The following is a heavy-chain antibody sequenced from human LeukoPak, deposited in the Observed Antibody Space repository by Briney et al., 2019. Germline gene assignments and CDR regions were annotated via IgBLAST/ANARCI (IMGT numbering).Heavy chain of an antibody. Sequence: AAGKLCCNASGASFTSYAISWGRQAPGQGHEWMGGIIPSFGTANYAQKFQGRVKITADESTSTAYRKLSSLRSEDTAVYYCARHSGNYPYMDVWGKGTTVTVSS. J-gene: IGHJ6*03. V-gene: IGHV1-69*13. CDR1: GASFTSYA. CDR3: ARHSGNYPYMDV. D-gene: IGHD4-23*01. CDR2: IIPSFGTA.